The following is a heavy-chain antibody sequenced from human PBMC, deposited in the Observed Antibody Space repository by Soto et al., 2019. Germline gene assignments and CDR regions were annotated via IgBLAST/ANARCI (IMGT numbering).Heavy chain of an antibody. CDR3: ASHSSGYIY. Sequence: GGSLRLSCAASGFSLSSYWMSWVRQAPGKGLEWVANIKQDGSEKYYVDSLKGRFAISRDNAKNSLYLQMNSLRAEDTAVYFCASHSSGYIYWGQGTLVTVSS. CDR2: IKQDGSEK. V-gene: IGHV3-7*01. D-gene: IGHD3-22*01. CDR1: GFSLSSYW. J-gene: IGHJ4*02.